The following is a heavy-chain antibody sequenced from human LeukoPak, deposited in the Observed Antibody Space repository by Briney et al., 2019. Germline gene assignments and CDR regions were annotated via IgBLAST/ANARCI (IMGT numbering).Heavy chain of an antibody. Sequence: SETLSLTCTVSGGSISSSSYYWGWIRQPPGKGLEWIGSIYYIGSPYYNPSLKGRVTISVDTSKNQFSLKLSSVTAADTAVYYCARHYGYTNWYFDLWGRGTLVTVSS. CDR1: GGSISSSSYY. CDR3: ARHYGYTNWYFDL. CDR2: IYYIGSP. V-gene: IGHV4-39*01. J-gene: IGHJ2*01. D-gene: IGHD3-16*01.